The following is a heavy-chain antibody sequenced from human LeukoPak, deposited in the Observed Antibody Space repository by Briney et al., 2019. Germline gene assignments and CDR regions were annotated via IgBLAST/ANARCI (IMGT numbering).Heavy chain of an antibody. Sequence: GGSLRLSCAASGFTFSSYSMNWVRQAPGKGLEWVSFIRSSSSYIYYADSVKGRFTISRDNARNSLYLQMNSLRAEDTAVYYCARPGIAVAGEFFDYWGQGTLVTVSS. CDR1: GFTFSSYS. D-gene: IGHD6-19*01. CDR2: IRSSSSYI. CDR3: ARPGIAVAGEFFDY. J-gene: IGHJ4*02. V-gene: IGHV3-21*01.